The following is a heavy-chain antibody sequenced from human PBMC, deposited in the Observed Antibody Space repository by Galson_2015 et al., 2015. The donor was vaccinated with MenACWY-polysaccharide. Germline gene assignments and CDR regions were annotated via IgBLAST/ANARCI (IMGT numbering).Heavy chain of an antibody. CDR3: VSGRRGRDTTNYFDY. J-gene: IGHJ4*02. Sequence: SMRISCEGSGLTFRSYGMNWVRQAPGKGVEWVAVIWYDGSEKYYVESVKGRFTISRDNYKNTLYLQMNSLRVEDTAVYYCVSGRRGRDTTNYFDYWGQGTLVTVSS. D-gene: IGHD2-15*01. CDR1: GLTFRSYG. CDR2: IWYDGSEK. V-gene: IGHV3-33*01.